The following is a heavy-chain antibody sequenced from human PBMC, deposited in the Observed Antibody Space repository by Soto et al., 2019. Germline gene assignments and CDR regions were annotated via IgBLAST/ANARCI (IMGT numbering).Heavy chain of an antibody. J-gene: IGHJ6*02. Sequence: PGGSLRLSCAASGFTFSSYSMSWVRQAPGKGLEWVSAISGSGGSTYYADSVKGRFTISRDNSKNTLYLQMNSLRAEEPAVYYCARPPITIESYYYGMDVWAQGTTVTVPS. CDR1: GFTFSSYS. D-gene: IGHD3-3*01. V-gene: IGHV3-23*01. CDR2: ISGSGGST. CDR3: ARPPITIESYYYGMDV.